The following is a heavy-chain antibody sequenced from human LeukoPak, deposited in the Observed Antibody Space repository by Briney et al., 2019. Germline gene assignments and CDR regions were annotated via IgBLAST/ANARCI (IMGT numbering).Heavy chain of an antibody. D-gene: IGHD5-24*01. Sequence: SETLSLTCAVSGGSISSSIYYWGWIRQPPGKGLEWIGSIYYTGSTYYNPSLKSRVTMSVDTSKKQFSLKLSSVTAADTAVYYCARQITEIDYWGQGTLVTVSS. V-gene: IGHV4-39*01. CDR2: IYYTGST. CDR3: ARQITEIDY. J-gene: IGHJ4*02. CDR1: GGSISSSIYY.